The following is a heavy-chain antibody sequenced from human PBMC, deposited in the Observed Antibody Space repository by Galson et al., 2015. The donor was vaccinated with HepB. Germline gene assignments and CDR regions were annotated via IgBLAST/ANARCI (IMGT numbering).Heavy chain of an antibody. V-gene: IGHV4-39*07. CDR1: GVSISSSLYY. CDR2: INHSGST. J-gene: IGHJ5*02. Sequence: SETLSLTCAVSGVSISSSLYYWGWIRQSPKKGLEWIGEINHSGSTNYNPSLKSRVTISVDTSKNRFSLKLSSATAADAAVYYCARAVYYDFWNGFGPWGQGTLVTVSS. CDR3: ARAVYYDFWNGFGP. D-gene: IGHD3-3*01.